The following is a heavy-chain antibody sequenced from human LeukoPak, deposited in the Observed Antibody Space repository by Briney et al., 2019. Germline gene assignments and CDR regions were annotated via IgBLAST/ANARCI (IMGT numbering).Heavy chain of an antibody. CDR1: GDSVSSNSVT. J-gene: IGHJ5*02. D-gene: IGHD2-2*01. Sequence: SQTLSLTFATSGDSVSSNSVTWNWIRQSPSRGLEWLGRTYYRSTWYNDYAVSVRGRITVNPDTSKNRFSLHLNSVTPEDTAVYYCARRLTQYDCFDPWGQGILVTVSS. V-gene: IGHV6-1*01. CDR3: ARRLTQYDCFDP. CDR2: TYYRSTWYN.